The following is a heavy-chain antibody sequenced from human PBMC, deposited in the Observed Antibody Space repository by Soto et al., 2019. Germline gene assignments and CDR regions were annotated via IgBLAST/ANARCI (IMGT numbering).Heavy chain of an antibody. J-gene: IGHJ4*02. CDR3: ALTYGDYYFDY. V-gene: IGHV2-5*02. Sequence: QITLKESGPTLVKPTQTLTLTCTFSGISLSTSGVGVGWIRQPPGKALEWLALIYWDDGKRYSPSLKSRLTITKDTSKNQVVLTMINMDPVDTATYYCALTYGDYYFDYWGQGTLVTVSS. CDR2: IYWDDGK. D-gene: IGHD4-17*01. CDR1: GISLSTSGVG.